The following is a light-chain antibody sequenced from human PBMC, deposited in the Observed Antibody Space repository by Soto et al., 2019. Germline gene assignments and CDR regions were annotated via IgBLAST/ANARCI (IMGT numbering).Light chain of an antibody. CDR2: AAS. CDR3: QQSHSTLFS. CDR1: QHINSF. Sequence: DIQMTQSPSSLSAFVGDRVTISCRASQHINSFLNWYQQKPGKSPKLLIYAASSLQSGVPSRFSGSGSGTDFTLTISSLQPEDFATYYCQQSHSTLFSFGPGTKVEMK. V-gene: IGKV1-39*01. J-gene: IGKJ3*01.